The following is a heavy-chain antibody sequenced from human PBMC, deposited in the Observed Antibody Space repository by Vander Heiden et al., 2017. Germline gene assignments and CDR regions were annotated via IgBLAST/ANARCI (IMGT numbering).Heavy chain of an antibody. D-gene: IGHD3-10*01. CDR2: ISYDGSNQ. Sequence: QVQLVESGGGVVQPGRSLRLSCAASGFTFSSYGMHWVRQAQGKGLEWVAVISYDGSNQYYSDSVKGRFTISRDNSKNTLYLQMNSLRAEDTAVYYCAKDGSPYYYGSDDYWGQGTLVTVSS. J-gene: IGHJ4*02. V-gene: IGHV3-30*18. CDR3: AKDGSPYYYGSDDY. CDR1: GFTFSSYG.